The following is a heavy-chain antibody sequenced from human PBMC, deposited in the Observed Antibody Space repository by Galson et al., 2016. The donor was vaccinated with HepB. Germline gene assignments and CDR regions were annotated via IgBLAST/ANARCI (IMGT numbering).Heavy chain of an antibody. V-gene: IGHV3-21*01. CDR2: ISSSSSYI. J-gene: IGHJ4*02. D-gene: IGHD3-10*01. CDR3: ARGLGFMGRGVISTVDF. CDR1: GFTFSSYN. Sequence: SLRLSCAASGFTFSSYNMHWVRQAPGKGLEWVSSISSSSSYIFYADSVKGRFTISRDNAKNSLHLQMKILRAEDTAVYYCARGLGFMGRGVISTVDFWGQGTLVTVSS.